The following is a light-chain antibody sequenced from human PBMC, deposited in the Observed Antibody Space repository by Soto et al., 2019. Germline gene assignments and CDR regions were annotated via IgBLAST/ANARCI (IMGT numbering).Light chain of an antibody. J-gene: IGLJ3*02. Sequence: SYELTQPPSLSVSPGQTARITCSGDALSREYAYWYQQKSGQAPVLVIYEDTKRRSGIPERFSGSRSGTMATLTISGAQVEDEADYYCYSTDSSGYHSGVFGGGTKVTVL. CDR3: YSTDSSGYHSGV. CDR2: EDT. V-gene: IGLV3-10*01. CDR1: ALSREY.